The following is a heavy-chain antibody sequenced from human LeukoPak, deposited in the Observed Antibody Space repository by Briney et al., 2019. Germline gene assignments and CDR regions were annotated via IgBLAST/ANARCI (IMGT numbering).Heavy chain of an antibody. CDR1: GFTFISYG. J-gene: IGHJ4*02. D-gene: IGHD3-10*01. CDR2: IRYDGSNK. Sequence: PGGSLRLPCAASGFTFISYGMHWVRQAPGKGLEWVAFIRYDGSNKYYADSVKGRFTVSRDNSKNMVYLQMNSLRTEDTARYYCARSFTMVRAYDYWGQGTLVTVSS. CDR3: ARSFTMVRAYDY. V-gene: IGHV3-30*02.